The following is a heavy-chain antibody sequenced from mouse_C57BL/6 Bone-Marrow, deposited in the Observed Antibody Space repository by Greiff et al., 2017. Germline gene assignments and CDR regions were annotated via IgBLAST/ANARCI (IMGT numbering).Heavy chain of an antibody. V-gene: IGHV1-52*01. CDR3: ARGWLLRGY. J-gene: IGHJ2*01. CDR2: IDPSDSET. CDR1: GYTFTSYW. D-gene: IGHD2-3*01. Sequence: HLHQPGAELVRPGSSVKLSCKASGYTFTSYWMHWVKQRPIQGLEWIGNIDPSDSETHYNQKFKDKATLTVDKSSSTAYMQLSSLTSEDSAVYYCARGWLLRGYWGQGTTLTVSS.